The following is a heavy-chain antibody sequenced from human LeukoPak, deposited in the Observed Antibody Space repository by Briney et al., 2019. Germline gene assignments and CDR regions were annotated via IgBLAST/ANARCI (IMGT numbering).Heavy chain of an antibody. Sequence: PSETLSLTCAVYGGSFSGYYWSWIRQPPGKGLEWIGEINHSGSTNYNPSLKSRVTISVDTSKNQFSLKLSSVTAADTAVYYCARHRGWYTNFDYWGQGTLVTVFS. D-gene: IGHD6-19*01. CDR1: GGSFSGYY. V-gene: IGHV4-34*01. CDR3: ARHRGWYTNFDY. J-gene: IGHJ4*02. CDR2: INHSGST.